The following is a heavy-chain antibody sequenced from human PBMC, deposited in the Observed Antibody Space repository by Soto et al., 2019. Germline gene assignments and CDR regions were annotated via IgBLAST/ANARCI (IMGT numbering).Heavy chain of an antibody. CDR2: VNTDETRT. Sequence: EVQLVESGGGLVQPGGSLRLSCGASGFTFSSYWMHWVPQTPGKGLVWVARVNTDETRTSYADSMKGRFTVSRDNAKNTLYLQMNSLRAEDTAVYYCARVLNGQWYFDYWGQGTQVTVSS. D-gene: IGHD6-19*01. CDR1: GFTFSSYW. CDR3: ARVLNGQWYFDY. V-gene: IGHV3-74*01. J-gene: IGHJ4*02.